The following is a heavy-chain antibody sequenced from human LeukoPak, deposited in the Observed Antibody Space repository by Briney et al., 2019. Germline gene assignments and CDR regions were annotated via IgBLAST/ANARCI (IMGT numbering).Heavy chain of an antibody. J-gene: IGHJ4*02. CDR2: ISYDGSNK. CDR1: GFTFSSYG. CDR3: AKAPIAVAGYFDY. Sequence: GGSLRLSCAASGFTFSSYGMHWVRQAPGKRLEWVAVISYDGSNKYYADSVKGRFTISRDNSKNTLYLQMNSLRAEDTAVYYCAKAPIAVAGYFDYWGQGTPVTVSS. V-gene: IGHV3-30*18. D-gene: IGHD6-19*01.